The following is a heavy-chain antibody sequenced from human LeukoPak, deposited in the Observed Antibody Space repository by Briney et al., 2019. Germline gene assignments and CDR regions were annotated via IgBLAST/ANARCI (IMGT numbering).Heavy chain of an antibody. V-gene: IGHV3-74*01. Sequence: GGSLRLSCAASGFRFSNYWMHRVRQAPGRGLVWVSRIDGPGSGTGYATSVKGRFTISRDNAKNTLYLEMNSLTVDDTAVYFCARDLPASGYSYDYWGQGTLVTVSS. CDR3: ARDLPASGYSYDY. D-gene: IGHD5-18*01. J-gene: IGHJ4*02. CDR2: IDGPGSGT. CDR1: GFRFSNYW.